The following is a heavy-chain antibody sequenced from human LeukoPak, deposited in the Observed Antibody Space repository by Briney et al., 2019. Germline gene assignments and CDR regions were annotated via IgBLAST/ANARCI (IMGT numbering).Heavy chain of an antibody. D-gene: IGHD3-10*01. CDR2: INHSGST. Sequence: SQTLSLTCTVSGGSISSGSYYWSWIRQPPGKGLEWIGEINHSGSTNYNPSLKSRVTISVDTSKNQFSLKLSSVTAADTAVYYCARVPPNYGSGSFWAYYYYMDVWGKGTTVTVSS. J-gene: IGHJ6*03. CDR3: ARVPPNYGSGSFWAYYYYMDV. CDR1: GGSISSGSYY. V-gene: IGHV4-39*07.